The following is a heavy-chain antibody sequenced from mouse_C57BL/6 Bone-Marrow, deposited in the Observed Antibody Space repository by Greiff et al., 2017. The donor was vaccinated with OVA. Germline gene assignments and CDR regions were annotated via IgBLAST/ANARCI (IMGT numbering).Heavy chain of an antibody. CDR3: ATYYYGSSYWFAY. Sequence: EVKLQQSVAELVRPGASVKLSCTASGFNFKNTYMHWVNQTPEQGLEWIGRIDPGNGNTKYAPKFQGKATITVDTSSNTAYLQLSSLTSEDTAIYYCATYYYGSSYWFAYWGQGTLVTVSA. CDR1: GFNFKNTY. J-gene: IGHJ3*01. D-gene: IGHD1-1*01. CDR2: IDPGNGNT. V-gene: IGHV14-3*01.